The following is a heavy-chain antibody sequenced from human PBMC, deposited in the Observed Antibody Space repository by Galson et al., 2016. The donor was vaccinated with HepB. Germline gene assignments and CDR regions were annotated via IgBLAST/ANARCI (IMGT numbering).Heavy chain of an antibody. Sequence: QSGAEVKKPGESLKISCQGSGYTFTDYWIGWVRQMPGKGLEWMGIMYPDDSDTRYSPSFQGQVTFSADKSISTAYLQWSSLKASDTAMYYCARHLTTVGYDCWGQGTQVIVSS. CDR1: GYTFTDYW. CDR2: MYPDDSDT. D-gene: IGHD1-1*01. CDR3: ARHLTTVGYDC. V-gene: IGHV5-51*01. J-gene: IGHJ4*02.